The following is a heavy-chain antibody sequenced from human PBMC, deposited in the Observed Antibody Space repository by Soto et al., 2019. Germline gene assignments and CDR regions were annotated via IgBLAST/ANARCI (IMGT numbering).Heavy chain of an antibody. D-gene: IGHD3-22*01. CDR3: ARRNSDSSGYQIEY. Sequence: QVQLQESGPGLVKPSQTLSLTCTVSGGSIISGGYYWSWVRQHPGKGLEWIGYIYYSGSTYYIPSLKSRVTISVDTSKNQFSLKLSSVTAAYTAVYYCARRNSDSSGYQIEYWGQGTLVTVSS. CDR1: GGSIISGGYY. V-gene: IGHV4-31*03. J-gene: IGHJ4*02. CDR2: IYYSGST.